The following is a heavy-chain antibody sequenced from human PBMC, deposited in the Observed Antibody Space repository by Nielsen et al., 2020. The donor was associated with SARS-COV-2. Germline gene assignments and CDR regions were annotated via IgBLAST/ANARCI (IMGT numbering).Heavy chain of an antibody. D-gene: IGHD6-13*01. Sequence: ASVKVSCKASGYTFTSYGISWVRQAPGQGLEWMGWISAYNGNTNYAQKLQGRVTMTTDTSTSTAYMELRSLRSDDTAMYYCAREQQQLTLYYYYYYMDVWGKGTTVTVSS. CDR1: GYTFTSYG. CDR2: ISAYNGNT. J-gene: IGHJ6*03. V-gene: IGHV1-18*04. CDR3: AREQQQLTLYYYYYYMDV.